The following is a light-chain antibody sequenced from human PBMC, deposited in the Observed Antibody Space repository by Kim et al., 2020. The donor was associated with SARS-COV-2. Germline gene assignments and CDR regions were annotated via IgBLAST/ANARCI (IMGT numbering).Light chain of an antibody. Sequence: VSAGQTASITCSGEKLGDKYACWYQQKPGQSPVLVIYQDSKRPSGIPERFSGSNSGNTATLTISGTQAMDEADYYCQAWDSSTVVFGGGNQLTVL. V-gene: IGLV3-1*01. J-gene: IGLJ2*01. CDR1: KLGDKY. CDR2: QDS. CDR3: QAWDSSTVV.